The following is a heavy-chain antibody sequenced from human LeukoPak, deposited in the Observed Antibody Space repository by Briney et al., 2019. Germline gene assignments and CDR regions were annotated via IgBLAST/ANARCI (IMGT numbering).Heavy chain of an antibody. CDR3: ARGGGRITIFGVVDVFGWFDP. V-gene: IGHV1-18*01. Sequence: ASVKVSCKASGYTFTSYGISWVRQAPGQGLEWMGWISAYNGNTNYAQKLQGRVTMTTDTSTSTAYMELRSLRSDDTAVYYCARGGGRITIFGVVDVFGWFDPWGQGTLVTVSS. D-gene: IGHD3-3*01. CDR1: GYTFTSYG. CDR2: ISAYNGNT. J-gene: IGHJ5*02.